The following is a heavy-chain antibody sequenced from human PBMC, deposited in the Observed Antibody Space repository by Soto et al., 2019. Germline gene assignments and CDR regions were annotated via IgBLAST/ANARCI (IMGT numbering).Heavy chain of an antibody. CDR1: EFTFSQHW. Sequence: EVHLVESGGGLVQPGGSLRLSCAASEFTFSQHWMSWVRQALGKGLEWVADIKPDRSEKYNVDSVTGRFTISRDNAKNSVYLQMNSLRVEDTAVYYCARGHDGRDYWGQGTLVTVSS. CDR2: IKPDRSEK. D-gene: IGHD1-1*01. V-gene: IGHV3-7*01. J-gene: IGHJ4*02. CDR3: ARGHDGRDY.